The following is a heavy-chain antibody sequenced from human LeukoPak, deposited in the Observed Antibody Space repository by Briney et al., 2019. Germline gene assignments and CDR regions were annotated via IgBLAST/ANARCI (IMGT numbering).Heavy chain of an antibody. Sequence: GRSLRLSCAASGFTFSSYAMSWVRQAPGKGLEWVSAISGSGGSTYYADSVKGRFTISRDNSKNTLYLQMNSLRAEDTAVYYCAKGFLEWFISPFDYWGQGTLVTVSS. V-gene: IGHV3-23*01. CDR1: GFTFSSYA. J-gene: IGHJ4*02. D-gene: IGHD3-3*01. CDR3: AKGFLEWFISPFDY. CDR2: ISGSGGST.